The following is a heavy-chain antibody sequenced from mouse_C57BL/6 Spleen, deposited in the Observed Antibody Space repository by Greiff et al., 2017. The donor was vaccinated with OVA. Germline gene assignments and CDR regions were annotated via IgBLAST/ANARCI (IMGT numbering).Heavy chain of an antibody. CDR1: GYTFTDYN. Sequence: EVQLQQSGPELVKPGASVKIPCKASGYTFTDYNMDWVKQSHGKSLEWIGDINPNNGGTIYNQKFKGKATLTVDKSSSTAYMELRSLTSEDTAVYYCARALIYYYGSSPFDYWGQGTTLTVSS. V-gene: IGHV1-18*01. CDR2: INPNNGGT. J-gene: IGHJ2*01. CDR3: ARALIYYYGSSPFDY. D-gene: IGHD1-1*01.